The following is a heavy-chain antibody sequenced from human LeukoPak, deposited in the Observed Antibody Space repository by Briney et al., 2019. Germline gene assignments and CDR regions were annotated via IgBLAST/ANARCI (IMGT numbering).Heavy chain of an antibody. V-gene: IGHV3-53*01. D-gene: IGHD5-18*01. CDR1: GFTFSSNY. CDR2: IYSGGST. Sequence: GGSLRLSCAASGFTFSSNYMSWVRQAPGKGLEWVSVIYSGGSTYYSDSVKGRFTISRDNSKNTLYLQMNSLRAEDTAVYYCVKAHGYSYGYAYYWGQGTLVTVSS. J-gene: IGHJ4*02. CDR3: VKAHGYSYGYAYY.